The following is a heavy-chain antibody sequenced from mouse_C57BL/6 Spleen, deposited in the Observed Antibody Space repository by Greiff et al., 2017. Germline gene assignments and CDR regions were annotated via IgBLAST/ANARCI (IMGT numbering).Heavy chain of an antibody. V-gene: IGHV1-42*01. J-gene: IGHJ3*01. CDR1: GYSFTGYY. Sequence: LVESGPELVKPGASVKISCKASGYSFTGYYMNWVKQSPEKSLEWIGEINPSTGGTTYNQKFKAKATLTVDKSSSTAYMQLKSLTSEDSAVYYCARGFYYGSSPAWFAYWGQGTLVTVSA. D-gene: IGHD1-1*01. CDR3: ARGFYYGSSPAWFAY. CDR2: INPSTGGT.